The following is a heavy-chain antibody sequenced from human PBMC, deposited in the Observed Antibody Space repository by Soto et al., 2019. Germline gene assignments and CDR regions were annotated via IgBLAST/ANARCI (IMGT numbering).Heavy chain of an antibody. D-gene: IGHD2-15*01. J-gene: IGHJ4*02. Sequence: VASVKVSCKASGGTFSSYAISWVRQAPGQGLEWMGGIIPIFGTANYAQKFQGRVTITADESTSTAYMELSSLRSEDTAVYYCARGQYCSGGSCYGYWGQGTLVTVSS. V-gene: IGHV1-69*13. CDR1: GGTFSSYA. CDR3: ARGQYCSGGSCYGY. CDR2: IIPIFGTA.